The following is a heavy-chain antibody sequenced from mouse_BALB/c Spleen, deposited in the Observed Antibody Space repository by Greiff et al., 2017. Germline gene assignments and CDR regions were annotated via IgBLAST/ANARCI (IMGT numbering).Heavy chain of an antibody. V-gene: IGHV14-3*02. CDR1: GFNIKDTY. Sequence: EVKLQESGAELVKPGASVKLSCTASGFNIKDTYMHWVKQRPEQGLEWIGRIDPANGNTKYDPKFQGKATITADTSSNTAYLQLSSLTSEDTAVYYCGYRYDDYFDYWGQGTTLTVSS. CDR3: GYRYDDYFDY. D-gene: IGHD2-14*01. CDR2: IDPANGNT. J-gene: IGHJ2*01.